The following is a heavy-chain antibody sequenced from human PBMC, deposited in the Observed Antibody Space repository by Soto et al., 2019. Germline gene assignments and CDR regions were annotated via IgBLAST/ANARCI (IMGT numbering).Heavy chain of an antibody. Sequence: EVQLVESGGGLVQPGGSLRLSCAASGFRFSDYWMYWVRQPPGKGLMWVSRINSDGTGTEYADSVRGRFTISRDNAKNTLYLQMNSLRAEDTAVYYCAIVSLAAAASFGGWGRGTLVTVSS. CDR1: GFRFSDYW. CDR2: INSDGTGT. V-gene: IGHV3-74*01. D-gene: IGHD6-13*01. CDR3: AIVSLAAAASFGG. J-gene: IGHJ4*02.